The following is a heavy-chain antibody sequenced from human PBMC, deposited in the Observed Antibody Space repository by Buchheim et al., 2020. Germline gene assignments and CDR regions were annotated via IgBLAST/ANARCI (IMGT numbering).Heavy chain of an antibody. D-gene: IGHD3-22*01. CDR2: ISYDGSNK. Sequence: QVQLVESGGGVVQPGRSLRLSCAASGFTFSSYAMHWVRQAPGKGLEWVAVISYDGSNKYYADSVKGRFTISRGNSKNTLYLQMNSLRAEDTAVYYCAREYYYDSSGNHFDYWGQETL. V-gene: IGHV3-30*14. CDR1: GFTFSSYA. J-gene: IGHJ4*02. CDR3: AREYYYDSSGNHFDY.